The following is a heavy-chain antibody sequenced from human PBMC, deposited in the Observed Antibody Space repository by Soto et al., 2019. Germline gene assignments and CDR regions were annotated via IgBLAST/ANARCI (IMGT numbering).Heavy chain of an antibody. V-gene: IGHV1-69*02. CDR3: ARSSVAAAGTLGN. Sequence: QVQLVQSGAEVKKPGSSVKVSCKASRGTLNSYTINWVRQAPGHGPEWLGRIIPVLGVANYAQTFQGRVTITADKSTSTVYMDLTSLRSEDTAVYYCARSSVAAAGTLGNWGPGTLVTVSS. J-gene: IGHJ4*02. CDR1: RGTLNSYT. CDR2: IIPVLGVA. D-gene: IGHD6-13*01.